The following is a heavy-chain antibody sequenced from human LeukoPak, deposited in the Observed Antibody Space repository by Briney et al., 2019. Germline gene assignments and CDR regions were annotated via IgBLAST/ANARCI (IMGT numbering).Heavy chain of an antibody. CDR1: GGSFSGYY. V-gene: IGHV4-34*01. D-gene: IGHD6-13*01. Sequence: SETLSLTCAVYGGSFSGYYWSWIRQPPGKGLEWIGEINHSGSTNYNPSLKSRVTISVDTSKNQFSLKLSSVTAADTAVYYCARGSTGAAAGTEWFAFDIRGQGTMVTVSS. CDR2: INHSGST. CDR3: ARGSTGAAAGTEWFAFDI. J-gene: IGHJ3*02.